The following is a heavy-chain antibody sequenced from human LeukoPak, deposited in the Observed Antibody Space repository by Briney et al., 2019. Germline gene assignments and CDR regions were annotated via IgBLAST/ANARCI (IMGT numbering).Heavy chain of an antibody. Sequence: ASVKVSCKASGYTFTSYGISWVRQAPGQGLEWVGWISAYNGNTNYAQKLQGRVTMTTDTSTSTAYMELRSLRSDDTAVYYCARDLKSRFLEWLPYYYYYYGMDVWGQGTTVTVSS. J-gene: IGHJ6*02. CDR1: GYTFTSYG. D-gene: IGHD3-3*01. CDR2: ISAYNGNT. V-gene: IGHV1-18*01. CDR3: ARDLKSRFLEWLPYYYYYYGMDV.